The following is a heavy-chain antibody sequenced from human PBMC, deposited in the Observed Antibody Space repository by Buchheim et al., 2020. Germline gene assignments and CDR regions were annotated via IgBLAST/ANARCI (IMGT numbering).Heavy chain of an antibody. Sequence: QVQLVESGGGVVQHGRSLRLSCAASGFTFSSYAMHWVRQAPGKGLEWVAVISYDGSNKYYADSVKGRFTISRANSKNTLYLQMNSLRAEDTAVYYCAREGGNWNLDYWGQGT. D-gene: IGHD1-20*01. J-gene: IGHJ4*02. CDR1: GFTFSSYA. CDR2: ISYDGSNK. V-gene: IGHV3-30*04. CDR3: AREGGNWNLDY.